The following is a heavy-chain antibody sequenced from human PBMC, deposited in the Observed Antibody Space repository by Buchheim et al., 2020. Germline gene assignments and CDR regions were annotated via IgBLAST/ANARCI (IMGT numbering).Heavy chain of an antibody. V-gene: IGHV3-23*01. CDR3: TRAQTPFAGLDN. Sequence: EVQLLESGGDLVQSGGSLRLSCAASGFSFNIFAMNWVRQAPGKGLQWVSYIGGSGGNTYYADSVKGRVTISRDSSKNTIYLQLNRLRAEDTAVYYCTRAQTPFAGLDNWGQGTL. CDR2: IGGSGGNT. J-gene: IGHJ4*02. CDR1: GFSFNIFA.